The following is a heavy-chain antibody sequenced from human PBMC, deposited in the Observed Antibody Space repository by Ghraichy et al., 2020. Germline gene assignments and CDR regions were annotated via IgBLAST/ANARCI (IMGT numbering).Heavy chain of an antibody. CDR3: VKDGREEDVAIFGSYYHGLDV. D-gene: IGHD3-9*01. J-gene: IGHJ6*02. Sequence: ASVKVSCKASGYNFANHGITWLRQAPGQGPEWMGWISGSSGNTKFDHKFQGRVTLTIDTSTSTAKMELRSLRYDDTAVYYCVKDGREEDVAIFGSYYHGLDVWGQGTTVTVS. CDR2: ISGSSGNT. CDR1: GYNFANHG. V-gene: IGHV1-18*01.